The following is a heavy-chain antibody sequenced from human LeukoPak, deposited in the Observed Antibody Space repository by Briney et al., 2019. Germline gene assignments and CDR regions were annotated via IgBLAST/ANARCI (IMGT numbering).Heavy chain of an antibody. CDR2: INHSGST. V-gene: IGHV4-34*01. CDR1: GGSFSGYY. J-gene: IGHJ3*02. Sequence: SETLSLTCAVYGGSFSGYYWGWIRQPPGKGLEWIGEINHSGSTNYNPSLKSRVTISVDTSKNQFSLKLSSVTAADTAVYYCARHPGGYCSSSSCYTGGVFDIWGQGTMVTVSS. D-gene: IGHD2-2*02. CDR3: ARHPGGYCSSSSCYTGGVFDI.